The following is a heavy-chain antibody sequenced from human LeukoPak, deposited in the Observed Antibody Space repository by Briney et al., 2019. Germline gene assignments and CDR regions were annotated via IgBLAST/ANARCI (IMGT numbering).Heavy chain of an antibody. Sequence: SGGSLRLSCAASGFTFSSYSMNWVRQAPGKGLEWVSSISSSSSYIYYADSVKGRFTISRDNAKNSLYLQMNSLRAEDTAVYYCARDRSITMVRGVSPVDYWGRGTLVTVSS. CDR3: ARDRSITMVRGVSPVDY. J-gene: IGHJ4*02. CDR2: ISSSSSYI. D-gene: IGHD3-10*01. CDR1: GFTFSSYS. V-gene: IGHV3-21*01.